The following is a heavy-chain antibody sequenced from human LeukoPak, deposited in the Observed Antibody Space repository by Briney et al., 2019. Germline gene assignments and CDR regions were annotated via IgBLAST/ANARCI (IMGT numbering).Heavy chain of an antibody. CDR3: ARRSVAGTEFDY. Sequence: PSETLSLTCTVSGGSISSYYWSWIRQPAGKGLEWIGRIYTSGSTNYNPSLKSRVTMSVDTSKHQFSLKLSSVAAADTAVYYCARRSVAGTEFDYWGQGTLVTVSS. J-gene: IGHJ4*02. CDR2: IYTSGST. CDR1: GGSISSYY. D-gene: IGHD6-19*01. V-gene: IGHV4-4*07.